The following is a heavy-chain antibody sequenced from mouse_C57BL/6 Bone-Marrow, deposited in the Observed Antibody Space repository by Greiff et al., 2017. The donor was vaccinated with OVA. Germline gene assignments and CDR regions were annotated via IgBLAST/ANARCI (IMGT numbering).Heavy chain of an antibody. CDR1: GFNIKDDY. CDR3: TTLYYYGRGY. CDR2: IDPENGDT. Sequence: EVQLQQSGAELVRPGASVKLSCTASGFNIKDDYMHWVKQRPEQGLEWIGWIDPENGDTEYASKFQGKATITADTSSNTAYLQLSSLTSEDTAVYYCTTLYYYGRGYRGQGTTLTVSS. J-gene: IGHJ2*01. V-gene: IGHV14-4*01. D-gene: IGHD1-1*01.